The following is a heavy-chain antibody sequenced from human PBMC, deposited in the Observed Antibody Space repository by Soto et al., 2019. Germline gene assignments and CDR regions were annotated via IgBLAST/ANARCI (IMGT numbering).Heavy chain of an antibody. V-gene: IGHV3-30*18. CDR2: ISFDGRKQ. J-gene: IGHJ3*01. CDR1: GFVFSDYG. CDR3: AKDDCGSPSGYRRRAFDV. D-gene: IGHD2-2*02. Sequence: QVQLAESGGGVVQPGGSLRLSCAASGFVFSDYGMHWVRQAPGEGLEWVALISFDGRKQYYADSVKGRFTISRDNSQNTLYLQLNSLTPEDTALFYCAKDDCGSPSGYRRRAFDVWGRGTMVTVSS.